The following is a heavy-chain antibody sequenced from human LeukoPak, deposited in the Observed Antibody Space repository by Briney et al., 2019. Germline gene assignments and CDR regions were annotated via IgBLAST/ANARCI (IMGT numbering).Heavy chain of an antibody. CDR1: GFTFSSYW. V-gene: IGHV3-74*01. CDR2: ISSASGGGT. CDR3: ARDLRYPYYNDSSGYYSYAFDI. J-gene: IGHJ3*02. Sequence: GGSLRLSCAASGFTFSSYWMHWVRQAPGKGLEWISSISSASGGGTYYADSVKGRFAISRDNSKNTLYLEMNSLRDEDTAVYYCARDLRYPYYNDSSGYYSYAFDIWGQGTMVTVSS. D-gene: IGHD3-22*01.